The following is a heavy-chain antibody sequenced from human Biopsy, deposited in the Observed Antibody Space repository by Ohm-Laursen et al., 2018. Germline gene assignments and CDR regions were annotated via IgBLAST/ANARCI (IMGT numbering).Heavy chain of an antibody. D-gene: IGHD5-18*01. CDR1: GFTFNNYG. CDR3: AKDRYNYPPIGGFSMDV. Sequence: SLRLSCSASGFTFNNYGMQWVRQAPGKGLEWVAFIFYDGSNTYYADSVKGRFTISRDNSRDTLYLQMSSLRAEDTAVYYCAKDRYNYPPIGGFSMDVWGQGTTVTVSS. CDR2: IFYDGSNT. V-gene: IGHV3-30*18. J-gene: IGHJ6*02.